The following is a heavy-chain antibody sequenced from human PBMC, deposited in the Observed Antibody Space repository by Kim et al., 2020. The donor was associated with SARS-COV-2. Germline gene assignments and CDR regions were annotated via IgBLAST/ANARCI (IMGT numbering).Heavy chain of an antibody. CDR1: GFTFSSYA. V-gene: IGHV3-23*01. Sequence: GGSLRLSCAASGFTFSSYAMSWVRQAPGKGPECVSLVSGSGGSTYDADSVKGRFAISRDNSKKTLYLQMNSLRAEDTALYYCAKGASNNLSFFDYWGQGTLVTVSS. CDR2: VSGSGGST. D-gene: IGHD1-1*01. CDR3: AKGASNNLSFFDY. J-gene: IGHJ4*02.